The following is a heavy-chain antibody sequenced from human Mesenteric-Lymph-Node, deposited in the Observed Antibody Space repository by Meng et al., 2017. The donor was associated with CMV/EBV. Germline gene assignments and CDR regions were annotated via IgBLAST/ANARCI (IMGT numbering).Heavy chain of an antibody. CDR2: ITSSGNTI. V-gene: IGHV3-48*03. Sequence: GESLKISCAASGFTFIIYEMNWVRQAPGKGLEWVSYITSSGNTIYYADSVKGRFTISRDNAKNSLYLQMNSLRAEDTAVYYCVSEGSRSYWGQGTLVTVSS. D-gene: IGHD3-10*01. CDR3: VSEGSRSY. CDR1: GFTFIIYE. J-gene: IGHJ4*02.